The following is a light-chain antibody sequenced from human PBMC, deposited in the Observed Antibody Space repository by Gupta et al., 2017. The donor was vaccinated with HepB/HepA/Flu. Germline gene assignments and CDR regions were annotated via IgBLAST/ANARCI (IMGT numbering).Light chain of an antibody. J-gene: IGLJ1*01. Sequence: QSALTPPASVSGSPGQSIIISCTGTSSDVGGYDYVSWYQQHPGKAPKLIIYYVSNRPSGVSNRFSGSKSGNTASLTISGLQAEDEADLYCSSYTIGRTVFGTGTKVTVL. CDR1: SSDVGGYDY. CDR3: SSYTIGRTV. V-gene: IGLV2-14*01. CDR2: YVS.